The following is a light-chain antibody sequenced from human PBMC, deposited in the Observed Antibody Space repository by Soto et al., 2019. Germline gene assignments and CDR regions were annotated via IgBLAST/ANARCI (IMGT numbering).Light chain of an antibody. CDR2: INSDGRH. CDR1: SGHSSYA. J-gene: IGLJ2*01. CDR3: QTWGSGIQV. Sequence: QPVLTQSPSASASLGASVKLTCTLSSGHSSYAIAWHQQQTKKGPRYLMKINSDGRHSKGDGIPDRFSGSSSGAERYLIISSLQSEDEADYYCQTWGSGIQVFGGGTKLTVL. V-gene: IGLV4-69*01.